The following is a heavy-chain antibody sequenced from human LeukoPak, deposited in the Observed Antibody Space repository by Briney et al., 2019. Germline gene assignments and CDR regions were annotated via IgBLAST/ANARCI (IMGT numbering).Heavy chain of an antibody. Sequence: PGGSLRLSCAASGFTFSNYAMSWVRQAPGKGLGWVSGISGSGGATYYADSVKGRFTISRDNSKNTLYLQMSGLRAEDTAVYYCAKTRPLDSSSWSHGDYWGQGTLVTVSS. CDR1: GFTFSNYA. D-gene: IGHD6-13*01. CDR3: AKTRPLDSSSWSHGDY. J-gene: IGHJ4*02. CDR2: ISGSGGAT. V-gene: IGHV3-23*01.